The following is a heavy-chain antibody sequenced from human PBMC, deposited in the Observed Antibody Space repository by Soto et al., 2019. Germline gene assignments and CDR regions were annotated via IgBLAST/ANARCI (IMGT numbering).Heavy chain of an antibody. CDR3: ARDLETDFWSGYNPFDY. CDR1: GFTFSRYA. D-gene: IGHD3-3*01. J-gene: IGHJ4*02. CDR2: VSHDGSNK. V-gene: IGHV3-30-3*01. Sequence: SGGSLRLSCAASGFTFSRYAIHWVRQTPGRGLQWVAVVSHDGSNKYYADSVKGRFTISRDNSKNTLYLQMNSLRAEDTAVYYCARDLETDFWSGYNPFDYWGQGTLVTVSS.